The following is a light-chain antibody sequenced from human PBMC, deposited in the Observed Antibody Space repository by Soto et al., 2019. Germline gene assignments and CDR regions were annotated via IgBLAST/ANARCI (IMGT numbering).Light chain of an antibody. J-gene: IGKJ1*01. CDR2: AAS. V-gene: IGKV1-39*01. Sequence: DVQRTQSPSSLSASVVDSLTLTCRASQTVTSYLNWYQQKPGKAPKLLIYAASTLQSGVPSRFSGSGSGTEFTLTIISLQPEDFATYYCQQSYRFPKTFGQGTKVDI. CDR1: QTVTSY. CDR3: QQSYRFPKT.